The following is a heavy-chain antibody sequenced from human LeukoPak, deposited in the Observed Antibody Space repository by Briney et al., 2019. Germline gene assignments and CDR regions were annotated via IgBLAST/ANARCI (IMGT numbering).Heavy chain of an antibody. J-gene: IGHJ5*02. V-gene: IGHV3-21*01. CDR1: VFTFSSYS. D-gene: IGHD4-17*01. Sequence: PGGSLRLSCAASVFTFSSYSMNWVRQAPGKGLEWVSSISSSSSYIYYADSVKGRFTISRDNAKNSLYLQINSLRAEDTAVYYCARVYYGDYGQQSIPWGQGTLVTVSS. CDR2: ISSSSSYI. CDR3: ARVYYGDYGQQSIP.